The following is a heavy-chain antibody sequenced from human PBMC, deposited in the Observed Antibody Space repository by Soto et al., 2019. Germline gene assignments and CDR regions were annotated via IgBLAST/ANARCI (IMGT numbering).Heavy chain of an antibody. D-gene: IGHD1-26*01. J-gene: IGHJ4*01. Sequence: PSQTLSLTCAITGDSVSSNSAGWSWVRQSPSGGLEWLGRIYYRSKWYYEYAVSVRGRITINPDTSKNQYSLQLNSVTPEDTAVYFCARGEQYSGRIFDYWGQGTLVTVS. CDR1: GDSVSSNSAG. V-gene: IGHV6-1*01. CDR3: ARGEQYSGRIFDY. CDR2: IYYRSKWYY.